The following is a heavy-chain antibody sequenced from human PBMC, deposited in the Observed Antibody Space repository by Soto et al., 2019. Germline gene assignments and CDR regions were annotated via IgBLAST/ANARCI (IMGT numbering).Heavy chain of an antibody. V-gene: IGHV4-31*03. CDR2: IYYSGST. Sequence: PSETLSLTCTVSGGSISSGGYYWSWIRQHPGKGLEWIGCIYYSGSTYYNPSLKSRVTISVDTSKNQFSLKLSSVTAADTAVYYCARKYVDTMVRGDPYGMDVWGQGTTVTVSS. J-gene: IGHJ6*02. D-gene: IGHD3-10*01. CDR3: ARKYVDTMVRGDPYGMDV. CDR1: GGSISSGGYY.